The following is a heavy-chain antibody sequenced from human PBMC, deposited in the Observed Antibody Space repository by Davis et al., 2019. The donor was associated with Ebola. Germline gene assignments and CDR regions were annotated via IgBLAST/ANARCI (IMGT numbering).Heavy chain of an antibody. Sequence: PGGSLRLSCAASGFTFSGSSMNWVRQAPGKGLEWVAHISVGTKTTHYAGSVKGRFTISRDNVKNSLYLQMNSLTDEDRAVYYCARGVDYGFDIWGQGTMVTVSS. V-gene: IGHV3-48*02. CDR3: ARGVDYGFDI. CDR2: ISVGTKTT. CDR1: GFTFSGSS. J-gene: IGHJ3*02. D-gene: IGHD2-21*02.